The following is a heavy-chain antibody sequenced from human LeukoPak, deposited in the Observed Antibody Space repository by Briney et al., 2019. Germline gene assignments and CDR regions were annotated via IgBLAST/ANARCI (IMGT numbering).Heavy chain of an antibody. J-gene: IGHJ4*02. Sequence: GGSLRLSCAASGFTFSSYGMHWVRQAPGKGLEWVAVISYDGSNKYYADSVKGRFILSRDNSKNTVYMQMSSLRAEDTATYYCAKDYCRDGNCPFPFLDSWGQGTLVTVSS. CDR1: GFTFSSYG. CDR3: AKDYCRDGNCPFPFLDS. CDR2: ISYDGSNK. V-gene: IGHV3-30*18. D-gene: IGHD2-15*01.